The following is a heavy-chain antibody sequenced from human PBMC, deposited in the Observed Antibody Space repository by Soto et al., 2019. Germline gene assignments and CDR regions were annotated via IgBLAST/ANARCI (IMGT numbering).Heavy chain of an antibody. V-gene: IGHV1-46*01. Sequence: ASVKVSCKASNDSLSSHFIHWVRQAPGEGLEWMGIINRGPNSGSYSKEFQGRLTLTSAMPSRTVYMKLSNLTSDDTAVYYCAGASTRVFSVVAAYGGQGTLVTVSS. CDR2: INRGPNSG. CDR3: AGASTRVFSVVAAY. CDR1: NDSLSSHF. D-gene: IGHD2-15*01. J-gene: IGHJ4*02.